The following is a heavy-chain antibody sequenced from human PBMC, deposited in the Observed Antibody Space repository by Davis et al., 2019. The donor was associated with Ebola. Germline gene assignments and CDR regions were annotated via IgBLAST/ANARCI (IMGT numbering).Heavy chain of an antibody. J-gene: IGHJ4*02. CDR3: TSASGSYDY. CDR1: GFTVSSAW. D-gene: IGHD1-26*01. Sequence: GGSLRLSCAASGFTVSSAWMNWVRQAPGKGLEWVGRIKSEADGGTTDYAAPVKGRFTISRDDSKNTAYLQMNSLKTEDTAVYYCTSASGSYDYWGQGTLVTVSS. V-gene: IGHV3-15*07. CDR2: IKSEADGGTT.